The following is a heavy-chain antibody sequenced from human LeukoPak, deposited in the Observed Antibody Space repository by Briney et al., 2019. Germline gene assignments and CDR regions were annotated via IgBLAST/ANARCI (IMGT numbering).Heavy chain of an antibody. CDR1: GGPLSSYY. CDR3: ARHEPLGRGAWDY. V-gene: IGHV4-59*08. CDR2: IYYSGNA. Sequence: SETLSLTCTVSGGPLSSYYWSWIRQPPGKGLEWIGYIYYSGNADSNPSLKSRVTMSVDTSRNQFSLKLTSVTAADTAVYYCARHEPLGRGAWDYWGQGILVTVSS. J-gene: IGHJ4*02. D-gene: IGHD1-14*01.